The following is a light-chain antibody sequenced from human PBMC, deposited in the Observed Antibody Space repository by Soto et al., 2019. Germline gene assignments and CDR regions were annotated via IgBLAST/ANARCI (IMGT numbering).Light chain of an antibody. Sequence: EILMTQSPATLSVSPGERATLSCRASQSVNTNLVWYQQKPGQAPRLLIYGASTRATGIPARFSGSGSGTEFTLTISSLQSEDFAVYYCQQFNNWPRTFGQGTKVEIK. V-gene: IGKV3-15*01. CDR1: QSVNTN. CDR3: QQFNNWPRT. CDR2: GAS. J-gene: IGKJ1*01.